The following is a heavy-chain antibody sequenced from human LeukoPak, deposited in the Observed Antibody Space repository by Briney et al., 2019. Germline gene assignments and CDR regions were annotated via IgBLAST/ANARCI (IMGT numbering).Heavy chain of an antibody. CDR3: ARDSPAGSGPIISIAFDI. Sequence: SQTLSLTCTVSGGSISSGGYYWSWIRQHPGKGLEWIGYIYYSGSTYYNPSLKSRATISVDTSKNQFSLKLSSVTAADTAVYYCARDSPAGSGPIISIAFDIWGQGTMVTVSS. CDR1: GGSISSGGYY. J-gene: IGHJ3*02. D-gene: IGHD3-10*01. V-gene: IGHV4-31*03. CDR2: IYYSGST.